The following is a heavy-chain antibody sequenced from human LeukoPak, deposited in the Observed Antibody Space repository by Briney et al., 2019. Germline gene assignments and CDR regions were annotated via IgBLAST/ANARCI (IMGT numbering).Heavy chain of an antibody. V-gene: IGHV3-43*02. CDR2: ISGSGGST. Sequence: GGSLRLSCAASGFNFNNYAMTWVRQAPGKGLEWVSAISGSGGSTYYADSVKGRFTISRDNSKNSLYLQMNSLRTEDTALYYCAKDTFSGYEDLGIDYWGQGTLVTVSS. J-gene: IGHJ4*02. CDR1: GFNFNNYA. D-gene: IGHD5-12*01. CDR3: AKDTFSGYEDLGIDY.